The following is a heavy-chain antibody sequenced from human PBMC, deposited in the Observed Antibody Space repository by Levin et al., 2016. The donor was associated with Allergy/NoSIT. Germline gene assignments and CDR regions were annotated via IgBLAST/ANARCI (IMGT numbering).Heavy chain of an antibody. D-gene: IGHD3-10*01. CDR3: AINFYGSGSSSPTPVFGYFQY. CDR1: GYTFKNNG. CDR2: ISAHNGDT. V-gene: IGHV1-18*04. Sequence: ASVKVSCKPSGYTFKNNGINWVRQAPGQGPEWLGWISAHNGDTKYAPKFQGRVTMTTNTSTSTAYMELRSLRSDDTATYYCAINFYGSGSSSPTPVFGYFQYWGQGTLVIVSS. J-gene: IGHJ4*02.